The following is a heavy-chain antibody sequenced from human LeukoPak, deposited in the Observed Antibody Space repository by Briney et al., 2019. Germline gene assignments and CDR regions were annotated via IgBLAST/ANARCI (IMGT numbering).Heavy chain of an antibody. Sequence: GGSLRLSCAASGFTFDDYGMSWVRQAPGKGLEWVSGINWNGGSTGYADSVKGRFTISRDNAKNSLYLQMNSLRAEDTALYYCAKAVVVVAAREVGAFDIWGQGTMVTVSS. J-gene: IGHJ3*02. D-gene: IGHD2-15*01. CDR1: GFTFDDYG. CDR2: INWNGGST. V-gene: IGHV3-20*04. CDR3: AKAVVVVAAREVGAFDI.